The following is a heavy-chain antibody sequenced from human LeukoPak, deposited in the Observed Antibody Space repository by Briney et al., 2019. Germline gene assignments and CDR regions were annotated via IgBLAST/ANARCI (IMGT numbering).Heavy chain of an antibody. V-gene: IGHV4-34*01. CDR3: ARGAGYDYYYYYYMDV. Sequence: SETLSLTCAVYGGSFSGYYWSWIRQPPGKRLEWIGEINHSGSTNYNPSLKSRVTISVDTSKNQFSLKLSSVTAADTAVYYCARGAGYDYYYYYYMDVWGKGTTVTVSS. D-gene: IGHD5-12*01. CDR2: INHSGST. CDR1: GGSFSGYY. J-gene: IGHJ6*03.